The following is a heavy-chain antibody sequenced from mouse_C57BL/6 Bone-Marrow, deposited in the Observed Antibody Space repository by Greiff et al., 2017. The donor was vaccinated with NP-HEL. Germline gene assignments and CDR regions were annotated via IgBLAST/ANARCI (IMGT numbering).Heavy chain of an antibody. D-gene: IGHD2-2*01. CDR2: INPNNGGT. J-gene: IGHJ4*01. Sequence: EVQLQQSGPELVKPGASVKISCKASGYTFTDYYMNWVKQSHGKSLEWIGDINPNNGGTSYIQKFKGKATLTVDKSSSTAYMELRSLTSEDAAVVYCGRVLWLRRAMDYWGQGTSVTVSS. CDR1: GYTFTDYY. V-gene: IGHV1-26*01. CDR3: GRVLWLRRAMDY.